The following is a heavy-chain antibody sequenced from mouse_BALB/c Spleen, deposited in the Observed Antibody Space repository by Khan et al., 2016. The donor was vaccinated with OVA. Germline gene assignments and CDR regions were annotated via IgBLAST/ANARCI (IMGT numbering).Heavy chain of an antibody. Sequence: QVQLKQSGPGLVQPSQSLSITCTVSGFSLTNYGVHWVRQSLGKGLEWLGVIWRGGSTDYNAALMSRLSFTKDNSNSQGFFKMISLQADYTAIYYFAKGLYGSSYDYAMDYWGQGTSVTVSS. CDR1: GFSLTNYG. J-gene: IGHJ4*01. CDR2: IWRGGST. CDR3: AKGLYGSSYDYAMDY. V-gene: IGHV2-5*01. D-gene: IGHD1-1*01.